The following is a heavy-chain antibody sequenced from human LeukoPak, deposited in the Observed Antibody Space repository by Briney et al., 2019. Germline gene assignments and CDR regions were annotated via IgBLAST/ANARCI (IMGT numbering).Heavy chain of an antibody. Sequence: GGSLRLSCAASGFRFSDYYMSGIRQAPGKGLEWLSYISSRGSAIYYADSVKGGFTVTRDNARNSLYLEVSGLRAEDTAVYYCARKSGGSWTIYDHWGQGALVTVS. J-gene: IGHJ5*02. V-gene: IGHV3-11*01. D-gene: IGHD2-15*01. CDR2: ISSRGSAI. CDR3: ARKSGGSWTIYDH. CDR1: GFRFSDYY.